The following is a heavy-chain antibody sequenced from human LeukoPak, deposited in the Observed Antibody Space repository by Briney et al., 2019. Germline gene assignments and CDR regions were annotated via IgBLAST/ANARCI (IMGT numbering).Heavy chain of an antibody. D-gene: IGHD3-22*01. CDR1: GFTFSSYA. CDR3: ARVTYYYDSSGYYDY. J-gene: IGHJ4*02. Sequence: GGSLRLSCAASGFTFSSYAMHWVRQAPGKGLEWVAVISYDGSNKYYADSVKGRFTVSRDNSKNTLYLQMNSLRAEDTAVYYCARVTYYYDSSGYYDYWGRETLVSVSS. V-gene: IGHV3-30-3*01. CDR2: ISYDGSNK.